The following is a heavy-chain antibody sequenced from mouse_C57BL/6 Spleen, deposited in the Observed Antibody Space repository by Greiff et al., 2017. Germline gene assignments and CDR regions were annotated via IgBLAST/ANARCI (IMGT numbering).Heavy chain of an antibody. CDR2: IHPNSGST. CDR1: GYTFTSYW. D-gene: IGHD4-1*01. Sequence: QVQLQQPGAELVKPGASVKLSCKASGYTFTSYWMHWVKQRPGQGLEWIGLIHPNSGSTNYNEKFKSKATLTVDKSSSTAYMQLSSLTSEDSAVYYCESRERGRAYFGYWGQGTTLTVSA. J-gene: IGHJ2*01. CDR3: ESRERGRAYFGY. V-gene: IGHV1-64*01.